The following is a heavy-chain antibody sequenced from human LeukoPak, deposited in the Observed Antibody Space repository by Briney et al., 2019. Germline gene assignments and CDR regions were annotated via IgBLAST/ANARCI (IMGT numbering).Heavy chain of an antibody. D-gene: IGHD3-22*01. CDR3: AKGLKQSITMIVVVIPYFDY. CDR1: GFTFSSYA. J-gene: IGHJ4*02. Sequence: GGSLRLSCAASGFTFSSYAMSWVRQAPGKGLEWVSAISGSGGSTYYADSVKGPFTISRDNSKNTLYLQMNSLRVEDTAVYYCAKGLKQSITMIVVVIPYFDYWGQGTLVTVSS. CDR2: ISGSGGST. V-gene: IGHV3-23*01.